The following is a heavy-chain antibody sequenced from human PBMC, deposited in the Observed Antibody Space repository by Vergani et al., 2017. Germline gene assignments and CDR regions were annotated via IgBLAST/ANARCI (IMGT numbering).Heavy chain of an antibody. D-gene: IGHD1-1*01. CDR1: GFSLTTTGVC. CDR3: ARMSITGRADY. V-gene: IGHV2-70*15. CDR2: IDWDDSA. Sequence: QVTLRESGPALVKPSQTLTLTCSFSGFSLTTTGVCVAWIRQSPGRALEWLARIDWDDSAYYTTSLKTSLSISKDTSKDQVFLTMTDLDPADTGTYYCARMSITGRADYWGRGTLVTVS. J-gene: IGHJ4*02.